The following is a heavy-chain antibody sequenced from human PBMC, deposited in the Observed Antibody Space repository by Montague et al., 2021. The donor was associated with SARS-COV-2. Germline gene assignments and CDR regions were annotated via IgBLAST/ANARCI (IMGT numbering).Heavy chain of an antibody. V-gene: IGHV4-34*01. D-gene: IGHD5-24*01. CDR1: GGSFSGYY. J-gene: IGHJ6*02. CDR2: INNSGST. Sequence: ETRDLTCAVYGGSFSGYYWSWICQPPGKGLEWIGEINNSGSTNYNPSLKSTVTISVDTSKNQFSLKLSSVTAPDTAVYYCASRGYSYYDGMDVGGHGTTVTVPS. CDR3: ASRGYSYYDGMDV.